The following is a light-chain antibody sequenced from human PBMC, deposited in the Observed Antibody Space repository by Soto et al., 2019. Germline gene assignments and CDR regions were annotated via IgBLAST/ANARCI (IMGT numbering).Light chain of an antibody. CDR2: EVS. V-gene: IGLV2-14*01. CDR1: SSDVGGHNY. Sequence: QSALTQPASVSGSPGQSITISCTGTSSDVGGHNYVSWYQQHPGKAPKLMIYEVSYWPSGVSNRFSGSKSGNTASLTISGLQAEDEADYYCSSYTSTSTIVFGTGTKLTVL. CDR3: SSYTSTSTIV. J-gene: IGLJ1*01.